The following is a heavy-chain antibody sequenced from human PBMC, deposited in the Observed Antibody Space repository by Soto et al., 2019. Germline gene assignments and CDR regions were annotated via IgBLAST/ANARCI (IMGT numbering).Heavy chain of an antibody. CDR1: GFTFDDYA. J-gene: IGHJ4*02. D-gene: IGHD2-15*01. CDR2: ISWNSNII. CDR3: SKGGAVGFCSGGRCYFDF. Sequence: EVQLVESGGGLVQPGRSLRLACEASGFTFDDYAMHWVRRVPGKGLEWVSSISWNSNIIDYADSVKGRFTISRDNTKNSVYLQKNRMRTVDTALYDFSKGGAVGFCSGGRCYFDFWGQGTMVTVSS. V-gene: IGHV3-9*01.